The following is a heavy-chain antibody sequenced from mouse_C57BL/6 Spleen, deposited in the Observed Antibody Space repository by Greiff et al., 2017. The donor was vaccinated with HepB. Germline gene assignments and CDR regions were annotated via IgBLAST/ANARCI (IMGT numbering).Heavy chain of an antibody. J-gene: IGHJ1*03. CDR2: FDPNSGGT. CDR1: GYTFTSYW. CDR3: ARTPEGCFDD. V-gene: IGHV1-72*01. Sequence: QVQPQLSGAELVKPGASVKLSCKASGYTFTSYWMHWVKQRPGRGLEWIGRFDPNSGGTKYNEKFKSKGTLTVDKPCSTAYMQLSSLTSEDSAVYYRARTPEGCFDDWGTGTTVTVSS.